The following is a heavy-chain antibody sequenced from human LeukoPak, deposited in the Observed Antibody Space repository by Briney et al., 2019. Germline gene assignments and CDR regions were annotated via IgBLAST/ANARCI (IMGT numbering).Heavy chain of an antibody. D-gene: IGHD2-15*01. J-gene: IGHJ6*02. V-gene: IGHV4-61*01. CDR3: ARDLDLGAATSGMDV. Sequence: SETLSLTCTVSGGSVSSGSYYWNWIRQPPGKGLEWIGYINYSGSTNYNPSLKSRATISVDTSKNQFSLKLSSVTAADTAVYYCARDLDLGAATSGMDVWGQGTTVTVSS. CDR2: INYSGST. CDR1: GGSVSSGSYY.